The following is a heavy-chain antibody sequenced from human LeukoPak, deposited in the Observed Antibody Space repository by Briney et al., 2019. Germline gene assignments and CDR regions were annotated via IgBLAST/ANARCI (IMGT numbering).Heavy chain of an antibody. CDR1: GFTFSSYS. D-gene: IGHD3-22*01. CDR2: ISSSSSYI. CDR3: AREGAFYDSSGYYLSPLDY. V-gene: IGHV3-21*01. Sequence: PGGSLRLSCAASGFTFSSYSMNWVRQAPGKGLEWVSSISSSSSYIYYADSVKGRFTISRDNAKNSLYLQMNSLRAEDTAEYYCAREGAFYDSSGYYLSPLDYWGQGTLVTVSS. J-gene: IGHJ4*02.